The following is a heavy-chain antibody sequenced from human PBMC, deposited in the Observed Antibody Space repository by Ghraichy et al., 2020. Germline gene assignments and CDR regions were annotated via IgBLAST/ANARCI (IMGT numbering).Heavy chain of an antibody. CDR1: GFTFGSYA. V-gene: IGHV3-23*01. D-gene: IGHD3-3*01. J-gene: IGHJ4*02. CDR2: ISATGGAT. CDR3: VKWLKGGYYVVDY. Sequence: GESLNISCAASGFTFGSYAMTWVRQAPGKGLEWVSAISATGGATYYADSVKGRFTISRDNSKNTLYLQMNSLSAEDTALYYCVKWLKGGYYVVDYWGQGTLVTVSS.